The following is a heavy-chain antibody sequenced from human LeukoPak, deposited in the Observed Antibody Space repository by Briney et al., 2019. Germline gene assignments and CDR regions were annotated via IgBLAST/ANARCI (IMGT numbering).Heavy chain of an antibody. Sequence: GGSLRLSCAASGFTFSSYAMSWVRQVPGKGLEWVSAISGSGGSTYYADSVKGRFTISRDNSKNTLYLQMNSLRAEDTAVYYCAKDRGYCSSTSCYATWVLDYWGQGTLVTVSS. CDR2: ISGSGGST. D-gene: IGHD2-2*01. CDR1: GFTFSSYA. V-gene: IGHV3-23*01. CDR3: AKDRGYCSSTSCYATWVLDY. J-gene: IGHJ4*02.